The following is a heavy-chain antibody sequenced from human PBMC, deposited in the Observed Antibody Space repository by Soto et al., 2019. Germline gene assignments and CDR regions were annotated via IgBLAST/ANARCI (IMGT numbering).Heavy chain of an antibody. V-gene: IGHV4-61*03. D-gene: IGHD2-15*01. CDR3: ARGSSGGPRFDP. Sequence: QVQLQESGPGLVEPSETLSLTCTVSDVSVTSASYYWSWIRQPPGKGLEWVGYIYYTGSTNYNPSLKSRVTISVDTSKNHFSLKLSPVTAADTAVYYCARGSSGGPRFDPWGQGTLVTVSS. CDR2: IYYTGST. CDR1: DVSVTSASYY. J-gene: IGHJ5*02.